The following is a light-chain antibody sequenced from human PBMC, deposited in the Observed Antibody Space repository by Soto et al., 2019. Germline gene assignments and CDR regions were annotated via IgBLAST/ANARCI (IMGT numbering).Light chain of an antibody. Sequence: TQSASAVSASVGDRVTISCRASQGIGNALGWHQQKPGKAPKLLIYDVSALKRGVPPRFSGSGSGTEFTLTISSLQPEDFATYYCQQYDRFPVTFGQGTKVDIK. CDR3: QQYDRFPVT. CDR2: DVS. CDR1: QGIGNA. J-gene: IGKJ1*01. V-gene: IGKV1-13*02.